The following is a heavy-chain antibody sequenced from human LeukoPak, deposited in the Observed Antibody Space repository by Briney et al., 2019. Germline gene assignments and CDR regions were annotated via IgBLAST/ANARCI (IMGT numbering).Heavy chain of an antibody. CDR1: GGSISRSYY. CDR2: IYDSGSS. Sequence: PSETLSLTCSVAGGSISRSYYWGWIRQPPGKGLEWIGTIYDSGSSYNNPSLKSRVTISGDTSKNQFSLKLNSVTAADTAVYYCARGSTQYSSSFYFDYWGQGTLVTVSS. V-gene: IGHV4-39*02. D-gene: IGHD6-6*01. CDR3: ARGSTQYSSSFYFDY. J-gene: IGHJ4*02.